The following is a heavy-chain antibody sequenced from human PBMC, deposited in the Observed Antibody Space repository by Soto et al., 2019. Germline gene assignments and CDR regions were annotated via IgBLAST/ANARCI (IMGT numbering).Heavy chain of an antibody. Sequence: LGESLKISCRGSGYSYNNYWIAWVRQMPGKGLEWMGIIYPGDSDTRYSPSFQGQVTFSADKSITTAYMNWSSLKASDAAIYYCARLVGYSYGRILTGMDVWGQGTTVTVSS. CDR2: IYPGDSDT. CDR1: GYSYNNYW. CDR3: ARLVGYSYGRILTGMDV. D-gene: IGHD3-10*01. V-gene: IGHV5-51*01. J-gene: IGHJ6*02.